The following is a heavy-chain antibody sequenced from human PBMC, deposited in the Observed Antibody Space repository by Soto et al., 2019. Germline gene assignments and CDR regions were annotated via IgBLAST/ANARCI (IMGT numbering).Heavy chain of an antibody. J-gene: IGHJ6*03. CDR2: IKQDGSEK. Sequence: EVQLVESGGGLVQPGGSLRLSCAASGFTFSSYWMSWVRQAPGKGLEWVANIKQDGSEKYYVDSVKGRFTISRDNAKNSLYLQMNRLRAEDTAVYYCERDWVVPEYYYYMDVWGKGTTVTVSS. CDR3: ERDWVVPEYYYYMDV. V-gene: IGHV3-7*01. CDR1: GFTFSSYW. D-gene: IGHD2-2*01.